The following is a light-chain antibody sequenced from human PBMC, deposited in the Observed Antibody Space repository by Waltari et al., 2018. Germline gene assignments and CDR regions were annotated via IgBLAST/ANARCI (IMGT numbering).Light chain of an antibody. V-gene: IGKV4-1*01. CDR3: QQYYSTPPIT. CDR1: QRVLYSSNNKNY. CDR2: WAS. Sequence: DIVMTQSPDSLAVSLGERATINCTSNQRVLYSSNNKNYLAWYQQKPGQPPKLLIYWASTRESGVPDRFSGSGSGIDFTLTISSLQAEDVAVYYCQQYYSTPPITFGQGTRLEIK. J-gene: IGKJ5*01.